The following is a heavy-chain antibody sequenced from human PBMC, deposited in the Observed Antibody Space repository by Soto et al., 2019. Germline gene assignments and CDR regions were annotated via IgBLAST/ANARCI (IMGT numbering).Heavy chain of an antibody. Sequence: ASVKVSCKASGGTFSSYAISWVRQAPGQGLEWMGGIIPIFGTANYAQKFQGRVTITADKSTSTAYMELSSLRSEDTAVYYCAILNQLRKTYYYDSSGYSLDYWGQGTLVTVSS. CDR3: AILNQLRKTYYYDSSGYSLDY. V-gene: IGHV1-69*06. CDR2: IIPIFGTA. J-gene: IGHJ4*02. CDR1: GGTFSSYA. D-gene: IGHD3-22*01.